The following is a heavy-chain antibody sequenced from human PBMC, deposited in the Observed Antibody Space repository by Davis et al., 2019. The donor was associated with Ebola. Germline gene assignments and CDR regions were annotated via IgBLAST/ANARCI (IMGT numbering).Heavy chain of an antibody. CDR3: AKAGRDYDFWSGYSDYYYYYGMDV. Sequence: GESLKISCAASGFTFSSYAMSWVRQAPGKGLEWVSAISGSGGSTYYADSVKDRFTISRDNSKNTLYLQMNSLRAEDTAVYYCAKAGRDYDFWSGYSDYYYYYGMDVWGQGTTVTVSS. V-gene: IGHV3-23*01. J-gene: IGHJ6*02. CDR1: GFTFSSYA. D-gene: IGHD3-3*01. CDR2: ISGSGGST.